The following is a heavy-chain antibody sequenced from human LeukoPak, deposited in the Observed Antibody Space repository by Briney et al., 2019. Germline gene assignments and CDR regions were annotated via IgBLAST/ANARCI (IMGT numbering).Heavy chain of an antibody. CDR2: IIPIFGAA. D-gene: IGHD1-26*01. CDR1: GGTFSSYA. V-gene: IGHV1-69*05. Sequence: SVKVSCKASGGTFSSYAISWVRQAPGQGLEWMGGIIPIFGAANYAQKFQGRVTITTDESTSTAYMELSSRRSEATAVYYCASVTPSRGSYYDYWGQGTLVTVSS. J-gene: IGHJ4*02. CDR3: ASVTPSRGSYYDY.